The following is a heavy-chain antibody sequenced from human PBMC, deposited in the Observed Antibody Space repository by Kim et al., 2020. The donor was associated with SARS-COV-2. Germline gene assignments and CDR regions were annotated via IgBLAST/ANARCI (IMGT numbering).Heavy chain of an antibody. D-gene: IGHD3-22*01. CDR1: GFTFSSYW. J-gene: IGHJ4*02. Sequence: GGSLRLSCAASGFTFSSYWMSWVRQAPGKGLEWVANIKQDGSEKYYVDSVKGRFTISRDNAKNSLYLQMNSLRAEDTAVYYCARGPHYYDSSGYRGWGQGTLVTVSS. CDR2: IKQDGSEK. V-gene: IGHV3-7*03. CDR3: ARGPHYYDSSGYRG.